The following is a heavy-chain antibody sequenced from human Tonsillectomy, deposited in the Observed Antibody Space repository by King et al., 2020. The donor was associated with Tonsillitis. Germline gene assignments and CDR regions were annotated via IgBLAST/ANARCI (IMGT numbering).Heavy chain of an antibody. Sequence: QLQESGPGLVKPSETLSLTCTVSGGSISSSSYYWGWIRQPPGKGLEWIGSIYYSGSTYYNPSLKSRVTISVDTSKNQFSLKLSSVTAADTAVYYWARHKRLTRCDYWGQGTLVTVSS. D-gene: IGHD4/OR15-4a*01. V-gene: IGHV4-39*07. CDR3: ARHKRLTRCDY. J-gene: IGHJ4*02. CDR1: GGSISSSSYY. CDR2: IYYSGST.